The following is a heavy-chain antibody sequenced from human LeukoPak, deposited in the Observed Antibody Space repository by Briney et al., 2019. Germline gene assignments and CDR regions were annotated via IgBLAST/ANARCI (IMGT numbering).Heavy chain of an antibody. CDR1: GFTFSDHY. CDR3: ARAVGPFDF. J-gene: IGHJ3*01. Sequence: PGGSLRLSCAASGFTFSDHYMSWIRQAPGKGLEWVSYISSSSYTVYADSVKGRFTISRDNSKNTLYLQMNSLRAEDTAVYYCARAVGPFDFWGPGTIVIVSS. V-gene: IGHV3-11*06. CDR2: ISSSSYT.